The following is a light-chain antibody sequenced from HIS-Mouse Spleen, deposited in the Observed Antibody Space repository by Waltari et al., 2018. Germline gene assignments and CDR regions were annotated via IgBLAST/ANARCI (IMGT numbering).Light chain of an antibody. J-gene: IGLJ3*02. Sequence: QSALTQPRSVSGSPGQPVPISCTGTSSDVGGYNSVSWYQQHPGKAPKLMIYDVSKRPSGVPDRFSGSKSGNTASLTISGLQAEDEADYYCCSYAGSYTWVFGGGTKLTVL. CDR2: DVS. V-gene: IGLV2-11*01. CDR3: CSYAGSYTWV. CDR1: SSDVGGYNS.